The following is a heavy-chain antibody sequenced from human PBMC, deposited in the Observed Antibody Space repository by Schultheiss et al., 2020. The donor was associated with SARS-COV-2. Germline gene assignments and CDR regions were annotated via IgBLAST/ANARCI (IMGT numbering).Heavy chain of an antibody. V-gene: IGHV4-34*09. CDR3: ARDQYYDFWTPGY. CDR1: GGSFSDYC. D-gene: IGHD3-3*01. Sequence: SQTLSLTCAVYGGSFSDYCWTWIRQPPGKGLEWIGYIYYSGSTYYNPSLKSRVTISVDTSKNQFSLKLSSVTAADTAVYYCARDQYYDFWTPGYWGQGTLVTVSS. CDR2: IYYSGST. J-gene: IGHJ4*02.